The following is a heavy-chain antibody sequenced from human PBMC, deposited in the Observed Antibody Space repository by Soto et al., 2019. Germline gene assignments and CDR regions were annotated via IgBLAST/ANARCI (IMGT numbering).Heavy chain of an antibody. CDR3: ARDLDDMLTPNWFDP. CDR1: GFTFSSYG. D-gene: IGHD3-9*01. Sequence: GGSLRLSCVASGFTFSSYGMHWVRQAPGKGLEWVAVIWYDGSNKYYVDSVKGRFIISRDNSKNTLYLQINSLRAEDTAVYYCARDLDDMLTPNWFDPWGQGALVTVSS. V-gene: IGHV3-33*01. CDR2: IWYDGSNK. J-gene: IGHJ5*02.